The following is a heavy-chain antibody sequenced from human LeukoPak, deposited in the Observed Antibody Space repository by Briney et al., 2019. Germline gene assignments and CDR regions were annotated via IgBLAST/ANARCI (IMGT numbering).Heavy chain of an antibody. Sequence: SETLSLTCAAHGGSFSGYYWSWIRQPPGKGLEWIGEINHSGSTNYNPSLKSRVTISVDTSKNQFYLKLSSVTAADTAVYYCARESYYVSSGYSFDYWGQGTLVTVSS. CDR2: INHSGST. D-gene: IGHD3-22*01. CDR1: GGSFSGYY. V-gene: IGHV4-34*01. CDR3: ARESYYVSSGYSFDY. J-gene: IGHJ4*02.